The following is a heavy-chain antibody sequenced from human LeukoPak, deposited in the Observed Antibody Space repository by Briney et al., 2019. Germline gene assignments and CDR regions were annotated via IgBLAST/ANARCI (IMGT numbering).Heavy chain of an antibody. Sequence: ASVKVSCKASGYTFTSYGISWVRQAPGQGLEWMGWISAYNGNTNYAQKLQGRVTMTTDTSTSTAYMVLRSLRSDDTAVYYCARATSSIAARAYYYYYYMDVWGKGTTVTVSS. CDR2: ISAYNGNT. J-gene: IGHJ6*03. CDR3: ARATSSIAARAYYYYYYMDV. D-gene: IGHD6-6*01. CDR1: GYTFTSYG. V-gene: IGHV1-18*01.